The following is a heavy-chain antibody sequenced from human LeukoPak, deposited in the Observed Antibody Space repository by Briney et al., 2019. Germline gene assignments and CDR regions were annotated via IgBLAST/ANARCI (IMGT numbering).Heavy chain of an antibody. D-gene: IGHD3-10*01. V-gene: IGHV4-34*01. J-gene: IGHJ4*02. CDR2: INHSGST. CDR3: ARRYGEAALDY. Sequence: PSETLSLTCAVYGGSFSGYYWSWIRQPPGKGLEWIGEINHSGSTNYNPSLKSRVTISVDTSKNQFSLKLSSVTAADTAVYYCARRYGEAALDYWGQGTLVTVSS. CDR1: GGSFSGYY.